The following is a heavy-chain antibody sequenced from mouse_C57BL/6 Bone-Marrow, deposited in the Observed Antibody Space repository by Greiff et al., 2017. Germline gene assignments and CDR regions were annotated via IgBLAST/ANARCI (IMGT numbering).Heavy chain of an antibody. CDR3: ARLKGYFDY. J-gene: IGHJ2*01. D-gene: IGHD1-3*01. CDR2: ISSGGSYT. CDR1: GFTFSSYG. Sequence: EVHLVESGGDLVKPGGSLKLSCAASGFTFSSYGMSWVRQTPDKRLEWVATISSGGSYTYYPDSVKGRFTISRDNDKNTLYLQMSSLKSEDTAMYYCARLKGYFDYWGQGTTLTVSS. V-gene: IGHV5-6*01.